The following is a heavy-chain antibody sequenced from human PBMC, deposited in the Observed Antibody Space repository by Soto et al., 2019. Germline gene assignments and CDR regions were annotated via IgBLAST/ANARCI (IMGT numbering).Heavy chain of an antibody. CDR3: AKASFYNFITIPLYYYYGMYV. CDR1: GFTFSSYA. J-gene: IGHJ6*02. CDR2: ISGSGGNT. V-gene: IGHV3-23*01. Sequence: GGSLRLSCAASGFTFSSYAMSWVRQAPGKGLEWVSAISGSGGNTYYADSVKGRFTISRDNSKNTLYLQMNSLRAEDTAVYYWAKASFYNFITIPLYYYYGMYVWGQGTTVTVSS. D-gene: IGHD3-16*02.